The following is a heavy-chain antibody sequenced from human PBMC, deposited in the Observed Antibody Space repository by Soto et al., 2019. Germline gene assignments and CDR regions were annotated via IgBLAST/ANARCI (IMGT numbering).Heavy chain of an antibody. CDR2: IYSGGST. D-gene: IGHD6-6*01. CDR1: GFTVSSNY. V-gene: IGHV3-53*01. Sequence: GGSLRLSCAASGFTVSSNYMSWVRQAPGKGLEWVSVIYSGGSTYYADSVKGRFTISRDNSKNTLYLQMNSLRAEDTAVYYCASEYRSSSRPSYYYYGMDVWGQGTPVTVSS. J-gene: IGHJ6*02. CDR3: ASEYRSSSRPSYYYYGMDV.